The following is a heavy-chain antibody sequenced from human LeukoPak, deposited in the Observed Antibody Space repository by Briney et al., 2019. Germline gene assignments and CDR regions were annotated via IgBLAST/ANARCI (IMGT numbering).Heavy chain of an antibody. D-gene: IGHD3-3*01. CDR3: ATYDFWSGYGLGN. CDR1: GFTFSSYW. J-gene: IGHJ4*02. Sequence: GGSLRLSCAASGFTFSSYWMSWVRQAPGKGLEWLVNINQYGSESYSVDSVKGRFTISRDSTKNSLYLQMNSLRAEDAAVYYCATYDFWSGYGLGNWGQGTLVTVSS. CDR2: INQYGSES. V-gene: IGHV3-7*01.